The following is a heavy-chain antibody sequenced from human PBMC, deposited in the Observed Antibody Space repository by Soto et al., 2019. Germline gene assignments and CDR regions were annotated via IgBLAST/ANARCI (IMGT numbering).Heavy chain of an antibody. CDR3: TSDTFGLRDT. CDR1: GFPFSHYW. J-gene: IGHJ5*02. D-gene: IGHD3-16*01. CDR2: INPAGTIT. V-gene: IGHV3-74*01. Sequence: MQMVESGGGSVQPGGSLRLSCAASGFPFSHYWMHWVRQTPGEGLVWVSRINPAGTITNYADSVEGRFTISRDNADSALFLQMNSLSAEDTAIYYCTSDTFGLRDTWGQGTLVTVSS.